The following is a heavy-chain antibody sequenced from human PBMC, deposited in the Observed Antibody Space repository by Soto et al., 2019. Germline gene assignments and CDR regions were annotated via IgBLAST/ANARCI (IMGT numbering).Heavy chain of an antibody. CDR2: ISGSGGSP. CDR1: GFTFSSYA. V-gene: IGHV3-23*01. J-gene: IGHJ4*02. D-gene: IGHD3-22*01. Sequence: GGSLRLSCAASGFTFSSYAMSWVRQAPGKGLEWVSGISGSGGSPYYADSVKGRFTISRDNSKNTLYLQMSSLRAEDTAVYYCAKDHYYDSSGYYPYYFDYWGQGTLVTVSS. CDR3: AKDHYYDSSGYYPYYFDY.